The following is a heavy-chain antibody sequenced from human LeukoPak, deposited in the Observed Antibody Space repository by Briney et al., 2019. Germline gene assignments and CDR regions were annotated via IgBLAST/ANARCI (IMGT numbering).Heavy chain of an antibody. D-gene: IGHD3-22*01. CDR2: IYYSGST. J-gene: IGHJ4*02. V-gene: IGHV4-39*07. Sequence: SETLSLTCTVSGGSISSSSYYWGWIRQPPGKGLEWIGSIYYSGSTYYNPSLKSRVTISVDTSKNQFSLKLTSVTAADTAVYYCARGYYYDSRYFDYWGQGTLVTVSS. CDR3: ARGYYYDSRYFDY. CDR1: GGSISSSSYY.